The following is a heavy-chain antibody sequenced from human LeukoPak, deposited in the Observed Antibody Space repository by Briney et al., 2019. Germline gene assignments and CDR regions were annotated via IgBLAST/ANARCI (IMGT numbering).Heavy chain of an antibody. CDR1: GYTFSSYT. Sequence: ASVKVSCKASGYTFSSYTMNWVRQAPGQGLEWMGWINPNSGGTNYAQKFQGRVTMTRDTSISTAYMELSRLRSDDTAVYYCAREYGVWGSYRYPSYWGQGTLVTVSS. J-gene: IGHJ4*02. D-gene: IGHD3-16*02. CDR2: INPNSGGT. V-gene: IGHV1-2*02. CDR3: AREYGVWGSYRYPSY.